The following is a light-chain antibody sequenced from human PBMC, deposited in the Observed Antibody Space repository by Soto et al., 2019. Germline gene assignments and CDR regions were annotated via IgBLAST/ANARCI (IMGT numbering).Light chain of an antibody. V-gene: IGLV2-14*01. CDR3: SSYTTSAPYV. CDR2: EVT. CDR1: SSDVGAYNF. Sequence: LTQPASVSGSPGQSITISCTGTSSDVGAYNFVSWYQHHPGRAPKLIIYEVTIRPSGVSNRFSGSKSGNTASLTISGLQAEDEADYYCSSYTTSAPYVFGSGTKVTVL. J-gene: IGLJ1*01.